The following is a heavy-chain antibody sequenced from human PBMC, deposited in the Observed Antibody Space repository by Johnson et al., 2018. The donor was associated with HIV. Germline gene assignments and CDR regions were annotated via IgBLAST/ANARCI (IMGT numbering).Heavy chain of an antibody. CDR2: IKWKGGST. CDR3: ERDTGGGEPYDI. V-gene: IGHV3-20*04. D-gene: IGHD2-21*01. Sequence: VQLVESGGGLVPPGGSLRLSCAASGFTFDDYGMSWVRQAPGKGLEWVSAIKWKGGSTDYADSVKGRFTISRDNSKNTLYLQMNSLRAEDTAVYYCERDTGGGEPYDIWGQGTMFTVSS. CDR1: GFTFDDYG. J-gene: IGHJ3*02.